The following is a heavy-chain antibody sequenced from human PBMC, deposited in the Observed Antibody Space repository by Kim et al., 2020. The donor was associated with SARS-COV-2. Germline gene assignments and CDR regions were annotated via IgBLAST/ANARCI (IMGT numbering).Heavy chain of an antibody. Sequence: THYSPSFQGHVTISADKSISTAYLQWSSLKASDTAMYYCASWEQLVGFDPWGQGTLVTVSS. J-gene: IGHJ5*02. D-gene: IGHD6-6*01. CDR2: T. CDR3: ASWEQLVGFDP. V-gene: IGHV5-10-1*01.